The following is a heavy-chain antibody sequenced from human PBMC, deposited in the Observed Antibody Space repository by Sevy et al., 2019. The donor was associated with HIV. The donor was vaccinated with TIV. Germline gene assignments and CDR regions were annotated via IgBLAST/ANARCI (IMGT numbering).Heavy chain of an antibody. CDR1: GGSFSGYY. CDR3: ASVSLLRLYFDY. Sequence: SDTLSLTCAFYGGSFSGYYWSWIRQPPGKGLEWIGEINHSGSTNYNPSLKSRVTISVDTSKNQFSLKLSSVTAADTAVYYCASVSLLRLYFDYWGQGTLVTVSS. V-gene: IGHV4-34*01. CDR2: INHSGST. J-gene: IGHJ4*02.